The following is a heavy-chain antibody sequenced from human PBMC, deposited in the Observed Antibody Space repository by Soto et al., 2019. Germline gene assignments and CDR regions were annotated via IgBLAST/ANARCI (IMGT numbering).Heavy chain of an antibody. J-gene: IGHJ5*02. Sequence: TSETLSLTCTVSGGSISSYYWSWIRQPPGKGLECIGYIYYSGSTNYNPSLKSRVTIAVDTSKNQFSLKLNSVTAADTAVYYCARLGANAYCGGDCYLDPWGQGTLVTVSS. CDR1: GGSISSYY. CDR3: ARLGANAYCGGDCYLDP. CDR2: IYYSGST. D-gene: IGHD2-21*02. V-gene: IGHV4-59*01.